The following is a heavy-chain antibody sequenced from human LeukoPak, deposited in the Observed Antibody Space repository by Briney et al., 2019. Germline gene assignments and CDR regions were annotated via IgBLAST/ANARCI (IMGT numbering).Heavy chain of an antibody. D-gene: IGHD6-19*01. CDR2: INHSGST. Sequence: KSSETLSLTCAVYGGSFSGYYWSWICQPPGKGLEWIGEINHSGSTNYNPSLKSRVTISVDTSKNQFSLKLSSVTAADTAVYYCARWRLGSGQAFDYWGQGTLVTVSS. CDR1: GGSFSGYY. CDR3: ARWRLGSGQAFDY. V-gene: IGHV4-34*01. J-gene: IGHJ4*02.